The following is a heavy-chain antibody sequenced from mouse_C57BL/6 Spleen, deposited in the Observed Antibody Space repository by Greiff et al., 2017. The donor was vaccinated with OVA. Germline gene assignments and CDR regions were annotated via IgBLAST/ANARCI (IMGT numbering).Heavy chain of an antibody. CDR2: IYPRSGNT. CDR3: ARWHYGSSYFDY. Sequence: QVQLQQSGAELARPGASVKLSCKASGYTFTSYGISWVKQRTGQGLEWIGEIYPRSGNTYYNEKFKGKATLTADKSSSTAYMELRSLTSEDSAVYFCARWHYGSSYFDYWGQGTTLTVSS. J-gene: IGHJ2*01. D-gene: IGHD1-1*01. V-gene: IGHV1-81*01. CDR1: GYTFTSYG.